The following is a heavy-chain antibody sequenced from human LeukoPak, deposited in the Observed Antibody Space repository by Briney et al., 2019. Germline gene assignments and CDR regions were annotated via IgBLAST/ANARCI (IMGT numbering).Heavy chain of an antibody. CDR3: ARAGCGKDAFDI. V-gene: IGHV1-69*05. D-gene: IGHD2-21*01. CDR2: IIPIFGTV. J-gene: IGHJ3*02. Sequence: GASVKVSCKASGGTFSSYAITWVRQAPGQGLEWMGWIIPIFGTVNSAQKFQGRVTITTDKSTSTAYMELSSLRSEDTAVYYCARAGCGKDAFDIWGQGTMVTFSS. CDR1: GGTFSSYA.